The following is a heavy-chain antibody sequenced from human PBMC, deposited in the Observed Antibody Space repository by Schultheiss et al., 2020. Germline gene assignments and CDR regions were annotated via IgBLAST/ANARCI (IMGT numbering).Heavy chain of an antibody. V-gene: IGHV3-21*04. CDR2: ISGSGSTI. D-gene: IGHD2-15*01. J-gene: IGHJ6*02. Sequence: GGSLRLSCAASGFTFSSYAMHWVRQAPGKGLEWVSAISGSGSTIYYADSVKGRFTISRDNAKNSLYLQMNSLRAEDTAVYHCHIGGGSTKYYYYGMDVWGQGTTVTVSS. CDR3: HIGGGSTKYYYYGMDV. CDR1: GFTFSSYA.